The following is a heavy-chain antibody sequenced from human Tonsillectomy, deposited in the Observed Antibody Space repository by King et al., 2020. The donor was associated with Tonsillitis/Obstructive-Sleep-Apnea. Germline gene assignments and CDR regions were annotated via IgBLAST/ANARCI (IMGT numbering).Heavy chain of an antibody. J-gene: IGHJ3*02. D-gene: IGHD6-19*01. V-gene: IGHV3-7*03. CDR1: GFTFSSYG. Sequence: GQLVQSGGGLVQPGGSLRPPCQAPGFTFSSYGMSWVRQPPGRGLEWVANIKKNGGEKYYVDSVKGRFTISRDNARNSLYLQMNSLRAEDTAVYYCARLFQWLVRHDTFDIWGQGTMVTVSS. CDR3: ARLFQWLVRHDTFDI. CDR2: IKKNGGEK.